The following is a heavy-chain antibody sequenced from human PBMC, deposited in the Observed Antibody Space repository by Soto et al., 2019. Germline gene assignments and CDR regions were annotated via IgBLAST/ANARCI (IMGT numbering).Heavy chain of an antibody. CDR2: ISAYNGNT. D-gene: IGHD4-4*01. J-gene: IGHJ5*02. Sequence: QVPLVQSGAEVKKPGASVKVSCKASGYTFTSYGISWVRQAPGQGLEWMGWISAYNGNTNYAQKIQGRVTMTTDTSTSTAYMELRSLRSDDTAVYYCAGVSYSMASNWFDPWGQGSLVTVSS. V-gene: IGHV1-18*01. CDR3: AGVSYSMASNWFDP. CDR1: GYTFTSYG.